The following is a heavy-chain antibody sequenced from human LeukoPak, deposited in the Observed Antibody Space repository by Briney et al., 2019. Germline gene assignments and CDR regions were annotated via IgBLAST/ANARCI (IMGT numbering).Heavy chain of an antibody. CDR2: IRYDGSNE. Sequence: GGSLRLSCAASLFSLSSYGMHWVRQAPGKGLEWVSLIRYDGSNEYYSDSVKGRFSSSRDNSKDTLYLQMNSLRAEDTAVYYCASYSSGVYWGQGTLVTVSS. D-gene: IGHD3-22*01. CDR1: LFSLSSYG. V-gene: IGHV3-30*02. J-gene: IGHJ4*02. CDR3: ASYSSGVY.